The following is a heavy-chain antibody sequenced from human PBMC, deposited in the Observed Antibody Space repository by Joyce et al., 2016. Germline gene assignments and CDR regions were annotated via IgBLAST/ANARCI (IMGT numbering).Heavy chain of an antibody. V-gene: IGHV4-34*01. D-gene: IGHD6-19*01. CDR1: GGPFRGFF. J-gene: IGHJ4*02. Sequence: QVQLQQWGAGLLKPSETLSLTCAVSGGPFRGFFWTWVRQPPGEGLEWIGDINNSGFTNYNPSLKTRVTFSVDTSKNQCSLKLTSLSAADTAVYYCARSQWLAPLMYWGQGTPVTVSS. CDR2: INNSGFT. CDR3: ARSQWLAPLMY.